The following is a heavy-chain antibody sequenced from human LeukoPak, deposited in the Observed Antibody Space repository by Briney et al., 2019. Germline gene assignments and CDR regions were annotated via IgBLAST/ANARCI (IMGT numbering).Heavy chain of an antibody. V-gene: IGHV4-59*01. D-gene: IGHD1-20*01. J-gene: IGHJ4*02. CDR2: IYYSGST. Sequence: PSETLSLTCTVSGGSISTYYWSWIRQPPGKGLEWIGYIYYSGSTNYNPSLKSRVTISVDTSKNQFSLKLSSVTAVDTAVYYCARDYNWSYFDYWGQGTLVTVSS. CDR1: GGSISTYY. CDR3: ARDYNWSYFDY.